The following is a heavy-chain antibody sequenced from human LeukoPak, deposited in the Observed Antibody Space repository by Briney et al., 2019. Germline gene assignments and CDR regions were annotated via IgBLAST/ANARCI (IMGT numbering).Heavy chain of an antibody. D-gene: IGHD2-2*01. J-gene: IGHJ4*02. CDR2: LSGSGADT. CDR1: GFTFSKNA. CDR3: AKDPYGTRYFDY. Sequence: PGGSLRLSCAASGFTFSKNAMSWVRQAPGKGLEWVSSLSGSGADTYYADSVEGRFTISRDNAKNTAYLQTNSLRAEDTAVYYCAKDPYGTRYFDYWGQGTLVTAS. V-gene: IGHV3-23*01.